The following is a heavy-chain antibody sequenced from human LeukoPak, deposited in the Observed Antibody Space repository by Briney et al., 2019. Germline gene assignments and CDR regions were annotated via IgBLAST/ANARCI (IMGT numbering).Heavy chain of an antibody. CDR1: GYTFTSYD. J-gene: IGHJ5*02. Sequence: GASVRVSCKAAGYTFTSYDINWVRQATGQGLEGMGWMNPNRGNTGYAQKFQGRVTMTRNTSISTAYMELSSLRSEDTAVYYCARGIAAAGGTFDPWGQGTLVTVSS. D-gene: IGHD6-13*01. CDR2: MNPNRGNT. CDR3: ARGIAAAGGTFDP. V-gene: IGHV1-8*01.